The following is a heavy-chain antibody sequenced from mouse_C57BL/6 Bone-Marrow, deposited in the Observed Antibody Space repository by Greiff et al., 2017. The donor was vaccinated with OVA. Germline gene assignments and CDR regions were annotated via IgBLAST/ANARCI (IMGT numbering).Heavy chain of an antibody. CDR3: APHYYGSSYNYFDY. CDR2: INPNNGGT. CDR1: GYTFTDYN. D-gene: IGHD1-1*01. J-gene: IGHJ2*01. Sequence: EVQLQQSGPELVKPGASVKMSCKASGYTFTDYNMHWVKQSHGKSLEWIGYINPNNGGTSYNQKFKGKATLTVNKSSSTAYMELRSLTSEDSAVYYCAPHYYGSSYNYFDYWGQGTTLTVSS. V-gene: IGHV1-22*01.